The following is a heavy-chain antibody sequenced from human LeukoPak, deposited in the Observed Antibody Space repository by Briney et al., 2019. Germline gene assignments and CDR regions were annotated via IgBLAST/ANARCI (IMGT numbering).Heavy chain of an antibody. D-gene: IGHD4-4*01. CDR1: GFTFSDHG. V-gene: IGHV3-30*03. CDR2: ISYDGSDK. CDR3: ARDQGYNNQLIDY. J-gene: IGHJ4*02. Sequence: PGGSLRLSCAASGFTFSDHGMHWVRQAPGKGLEWVAVISYDGSDKYYADSVKGRFTMSRDNSKNTLFLQMNSLRAEDTAVYYCARDQGYNNQLIDYWGQGTLVTVSS.